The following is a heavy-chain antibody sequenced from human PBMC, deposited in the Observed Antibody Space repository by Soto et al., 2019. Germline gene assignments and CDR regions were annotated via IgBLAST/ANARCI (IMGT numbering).Heavy chain of an antibody. CDR1: GGSISSTSYY. Sequence: SETLSLTCTVSGGSISSTSYYWGWIRQPPGKGLEWIGSIYYSGSTYYNPSLKSRVTISVDTSKNQFSLKLSSVTAADTAVYYCARHNYYYDSGGYYFELYYFDYWGQGTLVNVSS. J-gene: IGHJ4*02. CDR3: ARHNYYYDSGGYYFELYYFDY. CDR2: IYYSGST. V-gene: IGHV4-39*01. D-gene: IGHD3-22*01.